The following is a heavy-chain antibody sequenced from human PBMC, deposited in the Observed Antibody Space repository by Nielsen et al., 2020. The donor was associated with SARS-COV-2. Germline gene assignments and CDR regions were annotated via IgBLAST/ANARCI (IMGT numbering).Heavy chain of an antibody. D-gene: IGHD3-22*01. J-gene: IGHJ4*02. CDR2: ISWNSGSI. CDR1: GFTFDDYA. V-gene: IGHV3-9*01. Sequence: SLKISCAASGFTFDDYAMHWVRQAPGKGLEWVSGISWNSGSIGYADSVKGRFTISRDNAKNSLYLQMNSLRAEDTAVYYCARGKVTMMGTWGQGTLVTVSS. CDR3: ARGKVTMMGT.